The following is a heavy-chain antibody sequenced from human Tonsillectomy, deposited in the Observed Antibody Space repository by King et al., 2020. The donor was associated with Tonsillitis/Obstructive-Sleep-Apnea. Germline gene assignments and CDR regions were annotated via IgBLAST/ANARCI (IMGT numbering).Heavy chain of an antibody. CDR2: IYYSGST. CDR3: ARLSMDCSSTSCYEGSFDY. D-gene: IGHD2-2*01. J-gene: IGHJ4*02. CDR1: GGSISSSSYY. Sequence: LQLHESGPGLVKPSETLSLTCTVSGGSISSSSYYWGWIRQPPGKGLEWIGSIYYSGSTYYNPSLKSRVTISVDTSKNQFSLKLSSVTAADTAVYYCARLSMDCSSTSCYEGSFDYWGQGTLVTVSS. V-gene: IGHV4-39*01.